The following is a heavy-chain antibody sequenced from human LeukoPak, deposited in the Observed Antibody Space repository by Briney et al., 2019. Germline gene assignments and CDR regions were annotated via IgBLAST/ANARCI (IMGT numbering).Heavy chain of an antibody. CDR1: GFTFSSYW. Sequence: GGSLRLSCAASGFTFSSYWMHWVRQAPGKGLVWVSRINSDGSSTSYADSVKGRFTISRDNAKNTLYLQMNSLSAEDTAVYYCAREGVDTAMAYYYYYGMDVWGQGTTVTVSS. V-gene: IGHV3-74*01. CDR2: INSDGSST. CDR3: AREGVDTAMAYYYYYGMDV. J-gene: IGHJ6*02. D-gene: IGHD5-18*01.